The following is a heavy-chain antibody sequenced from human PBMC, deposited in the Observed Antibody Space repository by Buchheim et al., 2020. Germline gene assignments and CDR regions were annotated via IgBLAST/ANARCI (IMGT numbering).Heavy chain of an antibody. Sequence: QVQLQESGPGLVKPSETLSLTCTVSGGSISGYYWSWIRQSPGKGLEWIGYIYYSGNTNYNPSFKSRATISVDTSKNQFSLKLNSVTAADTAVYYCAREGWDTIVSDGMDVWGQGTT. CDR2: IYYSGNT. CDR1: GGSISGYY. V-gene: IGHV4-59*01. D-gene: IGHD5-18*01. CDR3: AREGWDTIVSDGMDV. J-gene: IGHJ6*02.